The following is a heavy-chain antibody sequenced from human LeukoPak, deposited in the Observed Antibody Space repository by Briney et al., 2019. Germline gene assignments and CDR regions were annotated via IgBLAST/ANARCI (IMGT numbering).Heavy chain of an antibody. D-gene: IGHD6-13*01. CDR2: FDPEDGET. V-gene: IGHV1-24*01. CDR3: ATGGIAAAGYLLMGDYFDY. CDR1: GYTLTELS. J-gene: IGHJ4*02. Sequence: ASVKVSCKVSGYTLTELSMHWVRQAPGKGLEWMGGFDPEDGETIYAQKFQGRVTMTEDTSTDTAYMELSSLRSVDTAVYYCATGGIAAAGYLLMGDYFDYWGQGTLVTVSS.